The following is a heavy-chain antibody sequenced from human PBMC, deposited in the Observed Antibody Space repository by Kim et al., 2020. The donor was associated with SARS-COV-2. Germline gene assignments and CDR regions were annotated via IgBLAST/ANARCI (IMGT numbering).Heavy chain of an antibody. V-gene: IGHV4-39*01. CDR3: ARQPRITMFRGARWYYFDY. J-gene: IGHJ4*02. CDR2: IYYSGTT. D-gene: IGHD3-10*01. CDR1: GGSITSSSFY. Sequence: SETLSLTCTVSGGSITSSSFYWGWIRQPPGKGLEWIGSIYYSGTTYYNPSLKSRVTISVDTSKNQLSLKLSSVTAADTAVYYCARQPRITMFRGARWYYFDYWGEGTLVTVSS.